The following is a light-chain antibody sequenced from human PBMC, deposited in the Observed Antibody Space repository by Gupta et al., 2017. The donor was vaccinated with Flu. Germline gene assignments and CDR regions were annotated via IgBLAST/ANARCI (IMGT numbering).Light chain of an antibody. CDR1: KLGDIY. V-gene: IGLV3-1*01. Sequence: SYELTQPPSVSVSPGQTATITCSGDKLGDIYVSWYQQKPGQSPVLVIYQDAQRPSGIPERFSGSNSGNTATLTISGTQAMDEADYYCQAWDSSTCGFGGRTKLTVL. CDR2: QDA. CDR3: QAWDSSTCG. J-gene: IGLJ2*01.